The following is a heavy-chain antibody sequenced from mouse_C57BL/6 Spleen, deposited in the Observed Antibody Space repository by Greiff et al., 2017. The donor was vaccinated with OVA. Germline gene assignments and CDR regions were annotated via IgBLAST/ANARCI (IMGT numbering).Heavy chain of an antibody. Sequence: EVQLQQSGPELVKPGASVKISCKASGYTFTDYYMNWVKQSHGKSLEWIGDINPNNGGTSYNQKFKGKATLTVDKSSSTAYMELRSLTSEDSAVYYCARSKKDSGDYAMDYWGQGTSVTVSS. CDR3: ARSKKDSGDYAMDY. V-gene: IGHV1-26*01. CDR2: INPNNGGT. CDR1: GYTFTDYY. J-gene: IGHJ4*01. D-gene: IGHD3-3*01.